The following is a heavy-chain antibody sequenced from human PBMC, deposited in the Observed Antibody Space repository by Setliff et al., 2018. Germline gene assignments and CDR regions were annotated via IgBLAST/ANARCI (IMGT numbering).Heavy chain of an antibody. Sequence: GGSLRLSCAASGFTFSTYAMSWVRQAPGKGLEWVSTIYSGDRNTFYTDSVKGRFTIFRDGSKNALYLQMTSLRAEDTAVYYCAKPQVELRWGFESWGQGTPVTVSS. V-gene: IGHV3-23*03. CDR2: IYSGDRNT. D-gene: IGHD1-7*01. CDR1: GFTFSTYA. CDR3: AKPQVELRWGFES. J-gene: IGHJ4*02.